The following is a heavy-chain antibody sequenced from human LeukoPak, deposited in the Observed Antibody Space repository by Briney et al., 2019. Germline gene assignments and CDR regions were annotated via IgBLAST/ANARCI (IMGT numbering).Heavy chain of an antibody. CDR3: ARGPDSSSWYPRVDY. V-gene: IGHV5-51*01. D-gene: IGHD6-13*01. Sequence: GESLKISCKGSGYSFTSYWIGWVRQMPGKGLEWMGIIYPGDSDTRYSPSFQGQVTISADKSISTAYLQWSSLKASDTAMYYCARGPDSSSWYPRVDYWGQGTLVTVSS. CDR2: IYPGDSDT. CDR1: GYSFTSYW. J-gene: IGHJ4*02.